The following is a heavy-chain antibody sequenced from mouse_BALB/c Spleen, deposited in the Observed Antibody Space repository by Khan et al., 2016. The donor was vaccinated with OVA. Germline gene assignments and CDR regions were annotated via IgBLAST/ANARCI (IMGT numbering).Heavy chain of an antibody. Sequence: EVQLQQSGAELVKPGASVKLSCTASGFNIKDTYIHWVKERPEEGPEWLGRIDPANGDTKYAPKIQGKATITAVNSSNTAYLQLSSLTSEDTAVYYCATLYGSPFTYWGQGTLVTVSA. D-gene: IGHD2-1*01. V-gene: IGHV14-3*02. CDR1: GFNIKDTY. CDR3: ATLYGSPFTY. J-gene: IGHJ3*01. CDR2: IDPANGDT.